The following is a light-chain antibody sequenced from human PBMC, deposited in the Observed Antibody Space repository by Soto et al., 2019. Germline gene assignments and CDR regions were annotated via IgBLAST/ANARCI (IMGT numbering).Light chain of an antibody. CDR2: AAS. CDR3: QQSYSTPIT. J-gene: IGKJ1*01. CDR1: QSISNY. Sequence: DIQMTQSPSSLSASVGDRVTITCRASQSISNYLNWYQQKPGKAHKVLIYAASNLQSGVQSRFSGSGSGTDFTLTIRSLQPEDFATYYCQQSYSTPITFGQGTKVDIK. V-gene: IGKV1-39*01.